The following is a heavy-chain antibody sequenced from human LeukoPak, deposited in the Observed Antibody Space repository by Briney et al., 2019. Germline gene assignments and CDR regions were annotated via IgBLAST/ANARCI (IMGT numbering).Heavy chain of an antibody. Sequence: PSQTLSLTCTVSGGSISSGTYYWTWIRQPAGEGLEWIGRIYTTGSTNYNPSLKSRVTMSTDTTKNQFSLKLSSETAADTAVYYCARVTTGGYYNCWGQGTLVTVSS. CDR2: IYTTGST. CDR3: ARVTTGGYYNC. V-gene: IGHV4-61*02. CDR1: GGSISSGTYY. J-gene: IGHJ4*02. D-gene: IGHD3-22*01.